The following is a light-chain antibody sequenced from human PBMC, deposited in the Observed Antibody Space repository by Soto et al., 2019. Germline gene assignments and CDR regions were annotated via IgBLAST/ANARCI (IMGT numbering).Light chain of an antibody. CDR2: GAS. V-gene: IGKV3-15*01. CDR3: QQYDDWPPA. CDR1: QSVSSK. J-gene: IGKJ4*01. Sequence: ETVMTQPPATLSLSPGERATLSCRASQSVSSKLVWYQQKPGQAPRFLIYGASTRATGIPARFRGSGSGTEFALTIDSLQSEDFAVYYCQQYDDWPPAFGGGTKVDIK.